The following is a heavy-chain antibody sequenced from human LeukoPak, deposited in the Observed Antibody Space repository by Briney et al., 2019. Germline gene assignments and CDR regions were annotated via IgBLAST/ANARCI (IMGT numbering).Heavy chain of an antibody. CDR3: ANTYGSGSYYKGGFGP. Sequence: ASVKVSCKASGYTFTSYYMHWVRQAPGQGLEWMGIINPSGGSTSYAQKFQGRVTMTRDTSIRTVYMELSRLRSDDTAVYSCANTYGSGSYYKGGFGPWGQGTLVTVSS. CDR2: INPSGGST. CDR1: GYTFTSYY. J-gene: IGHJ5*02. V-gene: IGHV1-46*01. D-gene: IGHD3-10*01.